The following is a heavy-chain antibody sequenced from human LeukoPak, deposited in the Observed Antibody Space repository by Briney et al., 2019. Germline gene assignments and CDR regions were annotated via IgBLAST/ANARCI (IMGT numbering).Heavy chain of an antibody. V-gene: IGHV4-34*01. CDR1: GGSFSGYY. CDR2: INHSGST. D-gene: IGHD6-6*01. J-gene: IGHJ4*02. CDR3: ARGLGSIAARRAPLDY. Sequence: SETLSLTCAVYGGSFSGYYWSWIRQPPGKGLEWIGEINHSGSTNYNPSLKSRVTISVDTSKNQSFLKLSSVTAADTAVYYCARGLGSIAARRAPLDYWGQGTLVTVSS.